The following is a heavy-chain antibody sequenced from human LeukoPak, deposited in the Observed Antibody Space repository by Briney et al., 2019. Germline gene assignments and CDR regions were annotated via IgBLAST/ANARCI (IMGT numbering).Heavy chain of an antibody. V-gene: IGHV3-30*02. CDR1: GFTFVNSG. Sequence: GGSLRLSCAASGFTFVNSGMHWVRQAPGTGPEWVAFIRYDATTEYYADSVKGRFTISRDNSKNTLYLQMNSLRAEDTAVYYCARGPSGYHNTGGQGTLVTVSS. CDR3: ARGPSGYHNT. J-gene: IGHJ4*02. D-gene: IGHD5-12*01. CDR2: IRYDATTE.